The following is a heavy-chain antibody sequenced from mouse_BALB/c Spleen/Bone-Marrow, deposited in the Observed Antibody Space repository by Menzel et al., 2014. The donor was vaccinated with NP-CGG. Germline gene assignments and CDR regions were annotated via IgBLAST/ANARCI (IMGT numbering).Heavy chain of an antibody. CDR2: IDPSTGYT. CDR1: GYTFTNYW. Sequence: VQLQQSGAELAKPRASAKMSCKASGYTFTNYWMHWVKQRPGQGLEWIGYIDPSTGYTEYNQKFKDKATLTADKSSSTAYMQLSSLTSEDSAVYYCARGGIYDGYSYWGQGTLVTVSA. V-gene: IGHV1-7*01. J-gene: IGHJ3*01. CDR3: ARGGIYDGYSY. D-gene: IGHD2-3*01.